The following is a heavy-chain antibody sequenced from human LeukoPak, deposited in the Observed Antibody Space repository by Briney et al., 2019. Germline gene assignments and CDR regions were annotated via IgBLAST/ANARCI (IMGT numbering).Heavy chain of an antibody. CDR3: AREIIQLPGYFDY. V-gene: IGHV3-23*01. J-gene: IGHJ4*02. D-gene: IGHD5-18*01. Sequence: HPGGSLRLSCVASGFTFPTYSMAWVRQAPGKGLDWVSSINAAGDDMYYADSVKGRFTISRDNSKNTLYLQMNSLRAEDTAVYYCAREIIQLPGYFDYWGQGTLVTVSS. CDR1: GFTFPTYS. CDR2: INAAGDDM.